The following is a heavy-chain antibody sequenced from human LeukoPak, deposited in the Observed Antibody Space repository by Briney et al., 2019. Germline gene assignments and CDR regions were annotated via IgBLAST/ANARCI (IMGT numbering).Heavy chain of an antibody. CDR3: ARDRYCSSTSCYIPYYYGMDV. J-gene: IGHJ6*02. CDR2: INHSGST. D-gene: IGHD2-2*02. CDR1: GGSFSGYY. V-gene: IGHV4-34*01. Sequence: SETLSLTCAVYGGSFSGYYWSWIRQPPGKGLEWIGEINHSGSTNYNPSLKSRVTISVDTSKNQFSLKLSSVTAADTAVCYCARDRYCSSTSCYIPYYYGMDVWGQGTTVTVSS.